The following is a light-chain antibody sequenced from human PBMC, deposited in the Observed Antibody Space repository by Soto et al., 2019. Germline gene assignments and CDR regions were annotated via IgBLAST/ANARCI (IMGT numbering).Light chain of an antibody. CDR2: EDS. CDR3: QSYDISNVV. Sequence: NFMLTQPHSVSESPGKTLTISCTRSSGSIASTYVQWFQQRPGSTPTIVIYEDSQRPSGVPDRFSGSIDRSSNSASLTISGQTTDDEADYYCQSYDISNVVFGGGTKLTVL. CDR1: SGSIASTY. J-gene: IGLJ3*02. V-gene: IGLV6-57*04.